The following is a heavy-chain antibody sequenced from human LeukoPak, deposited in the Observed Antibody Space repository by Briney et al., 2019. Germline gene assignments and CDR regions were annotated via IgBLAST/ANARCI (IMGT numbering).Heavy chain of an antibody. D-gene: IGHD2-15*01. CDR3: ARLNIVDNWFDP. CDR1: GGSISSGGYY. V-gene: IGHV4-31*03. Sequence: SETLSLTCTVSGGSISSGGYYWSWIRQHPGKGLEWIGYIYYSGNTYYNPSLKSRVTISVDTSKNQFSLKLSSVTAADTAVYYYARLNIVDNWFDPWGQGTLVTVSS. J-gene: IGHJ5*02. CDR2: IYYSGNT.